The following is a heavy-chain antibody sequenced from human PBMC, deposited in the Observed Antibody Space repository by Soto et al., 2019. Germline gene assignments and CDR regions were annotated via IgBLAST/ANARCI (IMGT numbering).Heavy chain of an antibody. J-gene: IGHJ4*02. V-gene: IGHV6-1*01. Sequence: QVLLQQSGPGLVKPSQTPSLTCAISGDSVSSNSATWNWFRQSPSRGLEWLGRTYYRSKWYNDYAVSVQGPMTINPDTSKSQFSLQLNSVTPEDTAVYYCARERKEVAGTLNPLAYWGQGTLVTVSS. CDR1: GDSVSSNSAT. CDR3: ARERKEVAGTLNPLAY. D-gene: IGHD6-19*01. CDR2: TYYRSKWYN.